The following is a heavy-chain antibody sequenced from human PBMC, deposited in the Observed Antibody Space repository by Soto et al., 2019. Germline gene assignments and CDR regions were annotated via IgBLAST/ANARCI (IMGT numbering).Heavy chain of an antibody. Sequence: PGGSLRLSCSASGFTFSNYAMHLVRQAPGKGLEYVSAIVRNGGSTYYADSVKGRFAISRDNSKNTLYLQMSSLRAEDTAVYYCVKEGYYYDSSGYYYGWFAPWGQGT. V-gene: IGHV3-64D*06. D-gene: IGHD3-22*01. CDR3: VKEGYYYDSSGYYYGWFAP. CDR1: GFTFSNYA. J-gene: IGHJ5*02. CDR2: IVRNGGST.